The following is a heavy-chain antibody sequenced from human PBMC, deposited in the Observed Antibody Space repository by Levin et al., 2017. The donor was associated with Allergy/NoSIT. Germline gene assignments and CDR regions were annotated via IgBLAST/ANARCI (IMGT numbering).Heavy chain of an antibody. J-gene: IGHJ4*02. CDR3: ARGIAGRADFFDS. CDR1: GFTFSTYW. D-gene: IGHD6-6*01. Sequence: LSLTCAASGFTFSTYWMNWVRQAPGKGLEWVANIKQGGSEKYYVDSVKGRFTISRDNAQSSLYLHMNSLRAEDTAVYFCARGIAGRADFFDSWGQGTLVTVSS. V-gene: IGHV3-7*01. CDR2: IKQGGSEK.